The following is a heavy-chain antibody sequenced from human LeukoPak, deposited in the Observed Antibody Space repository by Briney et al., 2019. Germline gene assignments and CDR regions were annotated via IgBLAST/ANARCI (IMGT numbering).Heavy chain of an antibody. V-gene: IGHV4-59*01. J-gene: IGHJ4*02. CDR3: AKGIQLRLQAYDY. CDR1: GGSISSYY. Sequence: SETLSLTCTVSGGSISSYYWSWIRQPPGKGLEWIGYIYYSGSTNYNPSLKSRVTISVDTSKNQFSLKLSSVTAADTAVYYCAKGIQLRLQAYDYWGQGTLVTVSS. CDR2: IYYSGST. D-gene: IGHD5-18*01.